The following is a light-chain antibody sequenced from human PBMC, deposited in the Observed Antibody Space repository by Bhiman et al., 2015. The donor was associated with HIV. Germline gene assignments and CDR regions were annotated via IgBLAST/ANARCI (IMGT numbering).Light chain of an antibody. J-gene: IGLJ3*02. CDR3: QVCNINIDHLVV. CDR1: SSNIGSNT. CDR2: RNN. V-gene: IGLV1-44*01. Sequence: QSVLTQPPSASGTPGQTVTISCSGSSSNIGSNTVNWYQQSTKTAPKLLIYRNNQRPSGVPDRFSGSNAGNTATLTITRAQVGDEADYYCQVCNINIDHLVVFGGGTKLTVL.